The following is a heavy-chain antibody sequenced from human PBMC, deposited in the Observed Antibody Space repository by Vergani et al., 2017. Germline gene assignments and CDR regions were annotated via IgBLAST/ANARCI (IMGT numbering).Heavy chain of an antibody. CDR3: AREDGGKEHAFDI. D-gene: IGHD4-23*01. CDR2: ISLNSGSI. Sequence: EVQLVESGGGLVQPGRSLRLSCAASGFTFDDYAMHWVRQAPGKGLEWVSGISLNSGSIGYADSVKGRFTISRDNAKNSLYLQMNSLRAEDTAVYYCAREDGGKEHAFDIWGQGTMVTVSS. V-gene: IGHV3-9*01. J-gene: IGHJ3*02. CDR1: GFTFDDYA.